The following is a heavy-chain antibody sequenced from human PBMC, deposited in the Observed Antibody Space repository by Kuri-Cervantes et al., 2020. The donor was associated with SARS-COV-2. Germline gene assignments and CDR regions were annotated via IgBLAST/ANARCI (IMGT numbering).Heavy chain of an antibody. CDR1: GGSISSSSYY. CDR3: ARERLVHDYGDSAFDY. CDR2: IYYSGST. D-gene: IGHD4-17*01. V-gene: IGHV4-39*07. J-gene: IGHJ4*02. Sequence: ESLKISCTVSGGSISSSSYYWGWIRQPPGKGLEWIGSIYYSGSTYYNPSLKSRVTISVDTSKNQFSLKLSSVTAADTAVYYCARERLVHDYGDSAFDYWGQGTLVTVSS.